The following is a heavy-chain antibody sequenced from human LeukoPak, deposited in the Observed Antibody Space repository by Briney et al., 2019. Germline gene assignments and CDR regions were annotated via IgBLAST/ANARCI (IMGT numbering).Heavy chain of an antibody. J-gene: IGHJ3*02. CDR1: GYTFSTYD. D-gene: IGHD2-2*01. Sequence: AASVKVSCKASGYTFSTYDINWVRQAPGQGLEWMGGIIPIFGTANYAQKFQGRVTITADKSTSTAYMELSSLRSEDTAVYYCARAPVVPAAMLAFDIWGQGTMVTVSS. V-gene: IGHV1-69*06. CDR3: ARAPVVPAAMLAFDI. CDR2: IIPIFGTA.